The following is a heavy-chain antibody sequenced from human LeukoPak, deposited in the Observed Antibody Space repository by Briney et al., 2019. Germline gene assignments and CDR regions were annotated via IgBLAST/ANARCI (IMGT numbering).Heavy chain of an antibody. V-gene: IGHV4-59*08. J-gene: IGHJ4*02. D-gene: IGHD6-6*01. CDR3: ARHSKYSSSGFDY. CDR2: VSYSGNT. CDR1: GGSISSYY. Sequence: SETLSLTCTVSGGSISSYYWSWIRQPPGRRLEWIGYVSYSGNTNYNPSLKSRVTISVDTSKNQFSLKLSSVTAADTAVYYCARHSKYSSSGFDYWGQGTLVTVSS.